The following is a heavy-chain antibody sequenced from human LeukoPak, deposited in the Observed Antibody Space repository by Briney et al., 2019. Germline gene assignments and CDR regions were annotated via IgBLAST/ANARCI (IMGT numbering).Heavy chain of an antibody. CDR3: VCVLGSYWTRFDY. J-gene: IGHJ4*02. CDR2: IGNAGNT. V-gene: IGHV3-13*01. D-gene: IGHD3-10*01. CDR1: GFTFSTYD. Sequence: GGSLRLSCAASGFTFSTYDMHWVRQATGKGLEGVSAIGNAGNTYCSGSVKGRFTISRENAENSLYLPMNSLRGEGTAVYYCVCVLGSYWTRFDYWGQGTLVTVSS.